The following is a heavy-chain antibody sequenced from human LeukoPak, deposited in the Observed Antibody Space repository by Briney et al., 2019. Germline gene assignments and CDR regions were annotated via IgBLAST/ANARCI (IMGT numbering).Heavy chain of an antibody. CDR3: ARAPSPTWGVVTPSLVIGWYFDL. J-gene: IGHJ2*01. V-gene: IGHV4-61*02. CDR1: GGSISSGSYY. CDR2: IYTSGST. Sequence: PSETLSLTCTVSGGSISSGSYYWSWIRQPAGKGLEWIGRIYTSGSTNYNPSLKSRVTMSVDTSKNQFSLKLSSVTAADTAVYYCARAPSPTWGVVTPSLVIGWYFDLWGRGTLVTVSS. D-gene: IGHD4-23*01.